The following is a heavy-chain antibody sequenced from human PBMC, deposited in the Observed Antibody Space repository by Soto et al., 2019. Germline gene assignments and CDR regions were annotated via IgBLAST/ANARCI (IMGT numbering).Heavy chain of an antibody. D-gene: IGHD3-22*01. CDR3: ARRYYNSSGYFDY. J-gene: IGHJ4*02. CDR2: IIPIFGTG. V-gene: IGHV1-69*01. Sequence: QGQQVQSGAGVKKPGSSVKVACKASGGIFSNYVLNWVRQAPGQGLEWMGGIIPIFGTGNYAQKFQGRVTITADESTTTASMELRGLRSEDTAVYYCARRYYNSSGYFDYWGQGTLVNVSS. CDR1: GGIFSNYV.